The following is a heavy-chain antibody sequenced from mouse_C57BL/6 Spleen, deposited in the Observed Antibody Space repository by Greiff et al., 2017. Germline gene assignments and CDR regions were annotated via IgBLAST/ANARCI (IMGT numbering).Heavy chain of an antibody. CDR2: INPSSGYT. Sequence: QVQLKQSGAELARPGASVKMSCKASGYTFTSYTMHWVKQRPGQGLEWIGYINPSSGYTKYNQKLKDKATLTADKSSSTAYMQLSSLTSEDSAVYYCERKAGGSDWYVDVWGTGTKVSVSS. J-gene: IGHJ1*03. CDR3: ERKAGGSDWYVDV. D-gene: IGHD6-1*01. CDR1: GYTFTSYT. V-gene: IGHV1-4*01.